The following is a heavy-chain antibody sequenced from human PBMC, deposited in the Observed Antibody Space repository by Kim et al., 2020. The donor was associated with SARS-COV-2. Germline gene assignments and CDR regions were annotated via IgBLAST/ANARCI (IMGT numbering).Heavy chain of an antibody. D-gene: IGHD3-9*01. CDR3: TRDVDLLTGYYSHTH. J-gene: IGHJ4*02. Sequence: GGSLRLSCAASGFTFRNYYMSWIRQAPGKGLEWVSYISSSGRTISYAGSVKGRFTISRDNAKNSLYLQINSLRAEDTAVYFCTRDVDLLTGYYSHTHWGQGTLVSVSS. CDR2: ISSSGRTI. V-gene: IGHV3-11*04. CDR1: GFTFRNYY.